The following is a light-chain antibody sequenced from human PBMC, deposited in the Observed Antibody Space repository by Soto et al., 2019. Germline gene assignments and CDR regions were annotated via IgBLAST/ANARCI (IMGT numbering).Light chain of an antibody. V-gene: IGKV3-15*01. CDR1: QRIGSN. CDR3: QQYNDWPKT. J-gene: IGKJ1*01. Sequence: EIVLTQSPVTLSVSPGERATLSCTASQRIGSNLAWYQQKPGQAPRLLIYGASTRATGIPDTFRGTGSATAFTLTISSLQSDDVAVCYCQQYNDWPKTFGQGTKVDIK. CDR2: GAS.